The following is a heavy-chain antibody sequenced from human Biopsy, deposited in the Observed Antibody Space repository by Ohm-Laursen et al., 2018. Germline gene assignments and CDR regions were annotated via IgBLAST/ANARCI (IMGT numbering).Heavy chain of an antibody. J-gene: IGHJ6*02. V-gene: IGHV4-61*01. D-gene: IGHD1-20*01. CDR3: ARVDRYNFDHYIMDA. CDR1: GGSVSSGSYY. CDR2: IYYSGRP. Sequence: SDTLPLTWSVSGGSVSSGSYYWSWIRQSPGKGLEWIAYIYYSGRPNYNPSLKGRVVISVDRSRNQFFLKLTSATAADTAIYYCARVDRYNFDHYIMDAWGRGTTVTVSS.